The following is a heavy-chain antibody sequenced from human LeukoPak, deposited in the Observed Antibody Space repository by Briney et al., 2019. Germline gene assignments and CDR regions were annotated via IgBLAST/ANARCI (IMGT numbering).Heavy chain of an antibody. V-gene: IGHV4-39*07. CDR2: ISYSGST. Sequence: PSETLSLTCTVSGASISSSNHCWGWIRQPPGKGLEWIGTISYSGSTYYNPSLKSRVTISVDTSKNQFSLNLSSVTAADTAVYYCARVFSVAGTFDYWGQGTLVTVSS. CDR1: GASISSSNHC. D-gene: IGHD6-19*01. J-gene: IGHJ4*02. CDR3: ARVFSVAGTFDY.